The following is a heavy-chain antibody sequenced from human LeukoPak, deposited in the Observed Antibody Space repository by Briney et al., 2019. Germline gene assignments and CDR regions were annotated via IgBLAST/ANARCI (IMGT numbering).Heavy chain of an antibody. V-gene: IGHV3-9*01. CDR3: AKDINLVVADDMFDY. D-gene: IGHD5-12*01. Sequence: GRSLRLSCAASGFTFDDYAMHWVRQAPGKGLEWVSGISWNSGSIGYADSVKGRFTISRDNAKNSLYLQMNSLRAEDTALYYCAKDINLVVADDMFDYWGQGTLVTVSS. CDR2: ISWNSGSI. J-gene: IGHJ4*02. CDR1: GFTFDDYA.